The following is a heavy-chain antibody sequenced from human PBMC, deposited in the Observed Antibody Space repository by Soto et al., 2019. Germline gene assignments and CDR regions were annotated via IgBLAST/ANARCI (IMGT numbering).Heavy chain of an antibody. CDR3: ARDPAADTFDY. D-gene: IGHD6-13*01. J-gene: IGHJ4*02. Sequence: SETLSLTCAVSGYSISSGYYWGWIRQPPGKGLEWIGSIYHSGSTYYNPSLKSRVTISVDTSKNQFSLKLSSVTAADTAVYYCARDPAADTFDYWGQGTLVTVSS. CDR1: GYSISSGYY. CDR2: IYHSGST. V-gene: IGHV4-38-2*02.